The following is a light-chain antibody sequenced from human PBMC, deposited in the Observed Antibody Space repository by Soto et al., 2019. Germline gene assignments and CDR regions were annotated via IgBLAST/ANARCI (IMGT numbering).Light chain of an antibody. V-gene: IGLV1-47*01. J-gene: IGLJ3*02. CDR1: SSNIGSNY. Sequence: QSVLTQPPSASRTPGQRVTISCSGSSSNIGSNYVYWYQQLPGTAPKLLIYRNNQRPSGVPDRFSGSKSGTSASLAISGLPSEDDADYYCAAWDDSLSGRVFGGGTKLTVL. CDR2: RNN. CDR3: AAWDDSLSGRV.